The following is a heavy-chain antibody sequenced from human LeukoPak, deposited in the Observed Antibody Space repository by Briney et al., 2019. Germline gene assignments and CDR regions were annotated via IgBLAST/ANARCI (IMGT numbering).Heavy chain of an antibody. J-gene: IGHJ4*02. V-gene: IGHV3-30-3*01. CDR1: GFTFSSYA. CDR3: ARGRIYNGAKGYYFDY. Sequence: PGGSLRLSCAASGFTFSSYAMHWVCQAPGKGLEWVAVISYDGSNKYYADSVKGRFTISRDNSKNTLYLQMNSLRAEDTAVYYCARGRIYNGAKGYYFDYWGQGTLVTVSS. CDR2: ISYDGSNK. D-gene: IGHD5-12*01.